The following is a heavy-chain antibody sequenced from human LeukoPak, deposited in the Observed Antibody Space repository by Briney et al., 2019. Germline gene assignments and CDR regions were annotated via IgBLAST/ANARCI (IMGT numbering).Heavy chain of an antibody. CDR3: ARVSAYYDFWSGPPAGHYYYMDV. CDR1: GGSISSYY. V-gene: IGHV4-59*01. D-gene: IGHD3-3*01. Sequence: SETLSLTCTVSGGSISSYYWSWIRQPPGKGLEWIGYIYYSGSTNYNPSLKSRVTISVDTSKNQFSLKLSSVTAADTAVYYCARVSAYYDFWSGPPAGHYYYMDVWGKGTTVTISS. J-gene: IGHJ6*03. CDR2: IYYSGST.